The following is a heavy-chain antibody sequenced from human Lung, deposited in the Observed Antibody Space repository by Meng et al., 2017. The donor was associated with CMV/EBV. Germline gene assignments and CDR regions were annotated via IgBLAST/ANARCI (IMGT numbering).Heavy chain of an antibody. CDR3: ARGALLEWLWGWGYYYYGMDV. CDR2: IIPIFGTA. CDR1: GGTFSSYA. J-gene: IGHJ6*02. V-gene: IGHV1-69*05. Sequence: SXXVSCKASGGTFSSYAISWVRQAPGQGLEWMGGIIPIFGTANYAQKFQGRVTITTDESTSTAYMELSSLRSEDTAVYYCARGALLEWLWGWGYYYYGMDVWGQGTTVTVSS. D-gene: IGHD3-3*01.